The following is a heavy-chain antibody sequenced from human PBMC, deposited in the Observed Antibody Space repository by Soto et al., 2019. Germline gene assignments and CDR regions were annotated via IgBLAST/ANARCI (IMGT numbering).Heavy chain of an antibody. V-gene: IGHV1-8*01. J-gene: IGHJ6*02. CDR2: MNPNSGNT. Sequence: LLKRACKASGYRFTSYDSSWGRQATGQGLEWMGWMNPNSGNTGYARKFQGRVTMTRNTSISTSKNQFSLQLNSVTPEDTAVYYCARGKGMDVWGQGTTVTVSS. CDR3: ARGKGMDV. CDR1: GYRFTSYD.